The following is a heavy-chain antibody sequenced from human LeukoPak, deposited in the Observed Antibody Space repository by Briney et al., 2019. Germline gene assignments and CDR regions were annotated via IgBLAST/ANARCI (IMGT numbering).Heavy chain of an antibody. CDR2: INPNSGGT. V-gene: IGHV1-2*02. CDR3: ARDGIGDFWSGYYYYYMDV. CDR1: GYTFTGYY. D-gene: IGHD3-3*01. Sequence: ASVKVSSKASGYTFTGYYMHCVRQAPGQGLWWMGWINPNSGGTNYAQKFQGSVTMTRDTSISTAYMGLSRLRSDDTAVYYCARDGIGDFWSGYYYYYMDVWGKGTTVTVSS. J-gene: IGHJ6*03.